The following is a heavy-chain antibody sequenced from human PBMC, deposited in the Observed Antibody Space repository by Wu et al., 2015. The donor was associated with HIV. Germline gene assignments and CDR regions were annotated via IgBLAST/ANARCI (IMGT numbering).Heavy chain of an antibody. CDR2: INHSGSS. CDR1: GGSFSGYY. J-gene: IGHJ4*02. D-gene: IGHD5-18*01. V-gene: IGHV4-34*01. Sequence: QVQLQQWGAGLLKPSETLSLTCAVYGGSFSGYYWSWIRQPPGKGLEWIGEINHSGSSNYNPSLKSRVTISVDTSKNQFSLKLSSVTAADTAVYYCARGRRSRGYSYGQTGSYYFDYWGQGTLVTVSS. CDR3: ARGRRSRGYSYGQTGSYYFDY.